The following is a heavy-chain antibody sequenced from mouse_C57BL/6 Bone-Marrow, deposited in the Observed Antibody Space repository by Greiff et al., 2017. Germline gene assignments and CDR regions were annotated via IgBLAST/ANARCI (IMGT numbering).Heavy chain of an antibody. D-gene: IGHD2-1*01. V-gene: IGHV5-16*01. Sequence: EVQLVESEGGLVQPGSSMKLSCTASGFTFSDYYMAWVRQVPEKGLEWVANINYDGSSTHYLAYLKSSFIISRDNAKNILYLQVSSLKSEDTAAYYCAKEIYYGNYAAMDYWGQGTSVTVSS. CDR1: GFTFSDYY. CDR2: INYDGSST. CDR3: AKEIYYGNYAAMDY. J-gene: IGHJ4*01.